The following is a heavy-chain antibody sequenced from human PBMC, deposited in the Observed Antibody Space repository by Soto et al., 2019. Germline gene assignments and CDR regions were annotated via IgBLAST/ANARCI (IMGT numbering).Heavy chain of an antibody. CDR3: TRDASRDSSARGWFDP. D-gene: IGHD6-13*01. V-gene: IGHV3-21*01. CDR1: GFTFRSFT. Sequence: GGSLRLSCAASGFTFRSFTMNWVRQAPGKGLEWVSTISSNSAYIYYTDALRGRFTISRDNAKNSLHLQMNSLRAEDTAVYYCTRDASRDSSARGWFDPWGPGSLVTVPS. J-gene: IGHJ5*02. CDR2: ISSNSAYI.